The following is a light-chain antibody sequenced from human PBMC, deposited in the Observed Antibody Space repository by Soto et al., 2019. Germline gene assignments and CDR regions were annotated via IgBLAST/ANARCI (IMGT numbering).Light chain of an antibody. V-gene: IGKV1-5*03. CDR3: QQYDDWPLT. CDR2: KAS. CDR1: QTISSW. Sequence: DIQMTQSPSTLPASVGDRVTITCRASQTISSWLAWYQQKPGKAPKLLIYKASTLKSGVPSRFSGSGSGTEFTLTISSLQSEDFAVYYCQQYDDWPLTFGQGTRLEI. J-gene: IGKJ5*01.